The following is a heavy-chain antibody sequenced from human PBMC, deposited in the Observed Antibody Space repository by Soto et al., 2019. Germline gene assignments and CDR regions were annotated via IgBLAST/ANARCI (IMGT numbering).Heavy chain of an antibody. CDR1: GFTFSSYA. CDR2: ISGSGGST. D-gene: IGHD6-6*01. V-gene: IGHV3-23*01. Sequence: GGSLRLSCAASGFTFSSYAMSWVRQAPGKGLEWVSAISGSGGSTYYADSVKGRFTISRDNSKNTLYLQMNSLRAEDTAVYYCAKDPSSSLLYYSDYWGQGTLVTVSS. J-gene: IGHJ4*02. CDR3: AKDPSSSLLYYSDY.